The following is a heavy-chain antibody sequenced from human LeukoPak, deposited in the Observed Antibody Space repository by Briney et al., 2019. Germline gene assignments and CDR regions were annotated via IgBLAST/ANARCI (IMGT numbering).Heavy chain of an antibody. J-gene: IGHJ4*02. CDR2: VGRSTTTI. V-gene: IGHV3-48*02. Sequence: PGGSLRLSCAASGFTFSSYEMNWVRQAPGKGLEWVSYVGRSTTTIYYADSVRGRFTISRDNAKNSVYLQMNSLRDEDTAVYYCATWLRALDYWGQGALVTVSS. CDR1: GFTFSSYE. CDR3: ATWLRALDY. D-gene: IGHD5-12*01.